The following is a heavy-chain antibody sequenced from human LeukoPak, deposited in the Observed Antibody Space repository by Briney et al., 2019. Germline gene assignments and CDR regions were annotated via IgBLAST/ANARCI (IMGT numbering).Heavy chain of an antibody. V-gene: IGHV4-38-2*02. Sequence: SETLSLTCTVPGYSISSGYYWGWIRQPPGKGLEWIGSIYHSGSTYYNPSLKGRVTISVDTSKNQFPLKLSSVTAADTAVYYCARVLSCGGDCYPNWFDPWGQGTLVTVSS. CDR3: ARVLSCGGDCYPNWFDP. J-gene: IGHJ5*02. D-gene: IGHD2-21*01. CDR2: IYHSGST. CDR1: GYSISSGYY.